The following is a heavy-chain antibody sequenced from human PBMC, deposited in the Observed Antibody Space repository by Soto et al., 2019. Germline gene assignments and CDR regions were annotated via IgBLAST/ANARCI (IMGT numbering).Heavy chain of an antibody. D-gene: IGHD3-3*01. V-gene: IGHV1-2*02. Sequence: ASVKVSCKASGYTFTGYYMHWVRQAPGQGLEWMGWINPNSGGTNYAQKFQGRVTMTRDTSINTAYMELSRLRSDDTAVYYCARVVGDFKDYYGMDVWGQGTTVTVSS. J-gene: IGHJ6*02. CDR1: GYTFTGYY. CDR3: ARVVGDFKDYYGMDV. CDR2: INPNSGGT.